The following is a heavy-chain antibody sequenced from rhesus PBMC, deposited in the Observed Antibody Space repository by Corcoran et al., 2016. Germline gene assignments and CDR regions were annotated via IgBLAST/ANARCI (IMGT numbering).Heavy chain of an antibody. CDR1: GFSLTTRGMG. D-gene: IGHD7-45*01. Sequence: QVTLKESGPALVKPTQTLTLTCTFSGFSLTTRGMGVGWVRQPPGKALEWLAFIYWDDDKRYSTSLKTRVTISKDTSKNQVVLTMTNMDPVDTATYYCTRRPTWGFEFDFWGQGVLVTVSS. CDR3: TRRPTWGFEFDF. CDR2: IYWDDDK. V-gene: IGHV2-174*01. J-gene: IGHJ4*01.